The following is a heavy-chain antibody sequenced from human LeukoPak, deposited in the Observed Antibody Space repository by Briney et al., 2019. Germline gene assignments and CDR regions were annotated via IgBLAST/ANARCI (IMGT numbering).Heavy chain of an antibody. V-gene: IGHV3-30*18. CDR1: GFTFSSYG. CDR2: ISYDGSNK. CDR3: AKDQSWFGELLSYYFDY. D-gene: IGHD3-10*01. J-gene: IGHJ4*02. Sequence: GGSLRLSCAASGFTFSSYGMHWVRQAPGKGLEWVAAISYDGSNKYYADSVKGRFTISRDNSKNTLYLQMNSLRAEDTAVYYCAKDQSWFGELLSYYFDYWGQGTLVTVSS.